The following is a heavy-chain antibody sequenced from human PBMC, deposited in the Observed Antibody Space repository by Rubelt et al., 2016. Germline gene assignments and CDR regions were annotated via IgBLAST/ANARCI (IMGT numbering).Heavy chain of an antibody. J-gene: IGHJ4*02. D-gene: IGHD1/OR15-1a*01. CDR3: ARDNNGLF. Sequence: QVQLVESGGGVVQPGRSLRLSCAASGFTFSHYAMNWVRQAPGKGLEWVAVISFDGSNKYYADSVTGRFTNSRVNSKNTLYLQMDSLRAEDTAVYYCARDNNGLFWGQGTLVTVSS. CDR2: ISFDGSNK. CDR1: GFTFSHYA. V-gene: IGHV3-30*04.